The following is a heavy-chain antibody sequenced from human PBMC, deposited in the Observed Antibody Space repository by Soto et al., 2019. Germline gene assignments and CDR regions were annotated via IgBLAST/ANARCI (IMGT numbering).Heavy chain of an antibody. CDR2: THHSGRT. CDR3: ARFIAAAGPTAIDY. V-gene: IGHV4-4*02. D-gene: IGHD6-13*01. Sequence: SETQSLTCTVSGGSMSSSNGWNWVRQPPGKGLEWIGETHHSGRTNYNPSLKSRVTISVDKSKNHFSLQWSSLKASDTAMYYCARFIAAAGPTAIDYWGQGTLVTVSS. CDR1: GGSMSSSNG. J-gene: IGHJ4*02.